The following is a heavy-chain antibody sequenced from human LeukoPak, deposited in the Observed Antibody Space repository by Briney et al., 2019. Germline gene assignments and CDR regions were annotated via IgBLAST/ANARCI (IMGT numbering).Heavy chain of an antibody. CDR2: INPNSGGT. D-gene: IGHD2-2*03. CDR3: AKSGIPAGCCSSTSCYPKGLFDY. CDR1: GYTFTGYY. V-gene: IGHV1-2*02. J-gene: IGHJ4*02. Sequence: ASVKVSCKASGYTFTGYYMHWVRQAPGQGLEWMGWINPNSGGTNYAQKFQGRVTMTRDTSISTAYMELSRLRSDDTAVYYCAKSGIPAGCCSSTSCYPKGLFDYWGQGTLVTVSS.